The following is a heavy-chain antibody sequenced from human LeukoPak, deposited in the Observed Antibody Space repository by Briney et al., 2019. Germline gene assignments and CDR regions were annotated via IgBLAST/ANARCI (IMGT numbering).Heavy chain of an antibody. CDR2: IYTSGST. V-gene: IGHV4-4*07. D-gene: IGHD2-2*01. J-gene: IGHJ3*02. CDR3: AREPSIYCSSTSCYLAPPTDAFDI. Sequence: SETLSLTCTVSGGSISSYYWSWIRQPAGKGLEWIGRIYTSGSTNYNPSLKSRVTMSVDTSKNQFSLKLSSVTAADTAVYYCAREPSIYCSSTSCYLAPPTDAFDIWGQGTMVTVPS. CDR1: GGSISSYY.